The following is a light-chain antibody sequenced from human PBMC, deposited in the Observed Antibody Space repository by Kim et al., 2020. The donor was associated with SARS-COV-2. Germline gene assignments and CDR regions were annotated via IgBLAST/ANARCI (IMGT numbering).Light chain of an antibody. CDR1: SSDVGGYNY. CDR3: SSYTSSSTRV. J-gene: IGLJ3*02. Sequence: GQSITISCTRTSSDVGGYNYVSWYQQHPGKAPKLMIYDVSNRPSGVSNRFSGSKSGNMASLTISGLQAEDEADYYCSSYTSSSTRVFGGGTQLTVL. CDR2: DVS. V-gene: IGLV2-14*03.